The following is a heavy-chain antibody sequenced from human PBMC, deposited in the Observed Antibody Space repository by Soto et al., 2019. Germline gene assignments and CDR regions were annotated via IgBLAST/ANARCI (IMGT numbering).Heavy chain of an antibody. J-gene: IGHJ1*01. Sequence: PGGSLRLSCATSGFTFSPYGMHWVRQAPGKGLEWVAVIWYDGSDKYYADSVKGRFTISRDNSKNTLFLQMNSLRAEDTAVYYCARDLDSYCSGGSCYSEAIWGQGTLVTVSS. CDR3: ARDLDSYCSGGSCYSEAI. CDR1: GFTFSPYG. V-gene: IGHV3-33*01. D-gene: IGHD2-15*01. CDR2: IWYDGSDK.